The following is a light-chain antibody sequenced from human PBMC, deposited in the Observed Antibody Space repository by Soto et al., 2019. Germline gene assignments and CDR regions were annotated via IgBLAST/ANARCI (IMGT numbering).Light chain of an antibody. CDR1: SSDIGAYIY. J-gene: IGLJ1*01. Sequence: QSALTQPASVSGSPGQSIAVSCSGTSSDIGAYIYVSWYQQHPGKAPKLMIYDVSNRPSGVSDRFSGSKSGNTASLTISGLQAEDEADYCCTSYTTSGTYVFGAGTKLTVL. CDR2: DVS. V-gene: IGLV2-14*03. CDR3: TSYTTSGTYV.